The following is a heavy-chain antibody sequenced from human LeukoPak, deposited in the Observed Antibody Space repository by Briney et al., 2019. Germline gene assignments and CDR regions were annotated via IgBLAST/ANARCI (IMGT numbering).Heavy chain of an antibody. CDR1: GGSISSYY. V-gene: IGHV4-59*01. CDR2: IHYTGGT. CDR3: TSSQWLVPEY. J-gene: IGHJ4*02. D-gene: IGHD6-19*01. Sequence: SETLSLTCTVSGGSISSYYWNWIRQPPGKGLEWIGYIHYTGGTNSNPSLKSRVTISVDTSKNQFSLKLSSVTAADTAVYYCTSSQWLVPEYWGQGALVTVSS.